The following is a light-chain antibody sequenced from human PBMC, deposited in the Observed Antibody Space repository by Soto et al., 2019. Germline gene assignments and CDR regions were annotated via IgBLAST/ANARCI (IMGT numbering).Light chain of an antibody. J-gene: IGKJ2*01. V-gene: IGKV1-33*01. CDR3: QQDDNLPLT. Sequence: DIQMTQSPSSLSASVGDRVTITCQASQDISNYLNWYQQKPGKAPKLLIYDASNLETGVPSRFSGSGSGTDFTFTISSLQPEDIATYYCQQDDNLPLTFGQGNKLEIK. CDR2: DAS. CDR1: QDISNY.